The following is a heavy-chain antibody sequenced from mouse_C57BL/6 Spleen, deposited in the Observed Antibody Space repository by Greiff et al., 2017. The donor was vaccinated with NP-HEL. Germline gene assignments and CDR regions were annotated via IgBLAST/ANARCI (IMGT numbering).Heavy chain of an antibody. CDR2: IYPRDGST. CDR1: GYTFTSYD. CDR3: AKGHSNYEGYAMDY. D-gene: IGHD2-5*01. J-gene: IGHJ4*01. Sequence: VMLVESGPELVKPGASVKLSCKASGYTFTSYDINWVKQRPGQGLEWIGWIYPRDGSTKYNEKFKGKATLTVDTSSSTAYMELHSLTSEDSAVYFCAKGHSNYEGYAMDYWGQGTSVTVSS. V-gene: IGHV1-85*01.